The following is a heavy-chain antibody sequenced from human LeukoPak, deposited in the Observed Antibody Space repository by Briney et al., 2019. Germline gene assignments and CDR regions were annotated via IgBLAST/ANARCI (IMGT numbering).Heavy chain of an antibody. Sequence: SVKVSCKASGGTFSSYAISWVRQAPGQGLEWMGGIIPIFGTANYAQKFQGRVTITADESTSTAYMELSSLRSEDTAVYYCARDYYGSGRYTYYYYYYMDVWGKGTTVTVSS. CDR1: GGTFSSYA. CDR2: IIPIFGTA. V-gene: IGHV1-69*13. J-gene: IGHJ6*03. CDR3: ARDYYGSGRYTYYYYYYMDV. D-gene: IGHD3-10*01.